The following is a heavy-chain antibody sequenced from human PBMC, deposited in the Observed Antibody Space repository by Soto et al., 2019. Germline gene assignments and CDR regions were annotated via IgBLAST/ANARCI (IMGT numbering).Heavy chain of an antibody. V-gene: IGHV4-34*01. CDR1: GGSFSGYY. J-gene: IGHJ3*02. Sequence: PSETLSLTCAVYGGSFSGYYWSGIRQPPGKGLEWIGEINHSGSTNYNPSLKSRVTISVDTSKNQFSLKLSSVTAADTAVYYCAGFDVLRYFDWLLRDAFDIWGQGTMVTVSS. CDR3: AGFDVLRYFDWLLRDAFDI. CDR2: INHSGST. D-gene: IGHD3-9*01.